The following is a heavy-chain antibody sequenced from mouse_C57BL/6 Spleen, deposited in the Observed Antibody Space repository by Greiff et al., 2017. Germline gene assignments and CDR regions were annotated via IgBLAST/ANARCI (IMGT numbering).Heavy chain of an antibody. CDR1: GYAFSSSW. CDR3: ASPDGYHYAMDY. V-gene: IGHV1-82*01. CDR2: IYPGDGDT. Sequence: VKLMESGPELVKPGASVKISCKASGYAFSSSWMNWVKQRPGKGLEWIGRIYPGDGDTNYNGKFKGKATLTADKSSSTAYMQLSSLTSEDSAVYFCASPDGYHYAMDYWGQGTSVTVSS. J-gene: IGHJ4*01. D-gene: IGHD2-3*01.